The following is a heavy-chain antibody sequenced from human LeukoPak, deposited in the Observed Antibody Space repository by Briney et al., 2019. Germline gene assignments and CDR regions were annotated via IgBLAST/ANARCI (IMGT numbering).Heavy chain of an antibody. CDR1: GGSISSSSYY. Sequence: SETLSLTCTVSGGSISSSSYYWGWIRQPPGKGLEWIGSIYYSGSTYYNPSLKSRVTISVDTSKNQFSLKLSSVTAADTAVYYCASTGDSYGRHRPAHHNWFDPWGQGTLVTVSS. D-gene: IGHD5-18*01. V-gene: IGHV4-39*01. CDR2: IYYSGST. J-gene: IGHJ5*02. CDR3: ASTGDSYGRHRPAHHNWFDP.